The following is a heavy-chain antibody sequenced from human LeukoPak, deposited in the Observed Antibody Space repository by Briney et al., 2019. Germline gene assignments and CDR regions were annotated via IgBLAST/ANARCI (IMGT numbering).Heavy chain of an antibody. CDR3: AKDIGIGDYYYGLDV. V-gene: IGHV1-69*13. CDR2: IIPIFGTA. CDR1: GGTFSSYA. Sequence: ASVKVSCKASGGTFSSYAISWVRQAPGQGLEWMGGIIPIFGTANYAQKFQGRVTITADESTSTAYMELSSLRSEDTAVYYCAKDIGIGDYYYGLDVWGQGTTVTVSS. D-gene: IGHD3-10*01. J-gene: IGHJ6*02.